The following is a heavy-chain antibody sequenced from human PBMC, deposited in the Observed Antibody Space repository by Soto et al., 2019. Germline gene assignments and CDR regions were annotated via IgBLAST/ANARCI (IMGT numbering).Heavy chain of an antibody. CDR2: INAGNGNT. V-gene: IGHV1-3*01. CDR1: GYTFTSYA. J-gene: IGHJ4*02. CDR3: ARVPGIAAAGGDY. D-gene: IGHD6-13*01. Sequence: GASVKVSCKASGYTFTSYAMHWVRQAPGQRLEWMGWINAGNGNTKYSQKFQGRVTITRDTSASTAYMELSSLRSEDTAVYYCARVPGIAAAGGDYWGQGTLVTVSS.